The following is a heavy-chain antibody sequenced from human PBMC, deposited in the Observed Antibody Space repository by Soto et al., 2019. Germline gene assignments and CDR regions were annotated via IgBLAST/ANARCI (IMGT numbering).Heavy chain of an antibody. J-gene: IGHJ4*02. Sequence: EVQLVESGGNLVQPGGSRRLSCAASGFTGSGNSITWVRQAPGKGLEWVSVYHGDGSTYYADSVKGRFTIFRHDSKNTLSLQMNSLRPDDTAVYYCAAGLRFRYFDYWGQGTLVTVSS. V-gene: IGHV3-53*04. CDR1: GFTGSGNS. D-gene: IGHD5-12*01. CDR3: AAGLRFRYFDY. CDR2: YHGDGST.